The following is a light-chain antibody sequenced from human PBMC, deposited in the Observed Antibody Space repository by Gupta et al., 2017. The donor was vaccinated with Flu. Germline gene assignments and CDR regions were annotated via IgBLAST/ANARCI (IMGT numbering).Light chain of an antibody. CDR1: QSISSY. Sequence: DIQMTQSPSSLSASVGDRVTITCRASQSISSYLNWYQQKPGKAPKLLIYAASSLQRGVPSRFSGSGSGTDGTLTIISLQPEDFAPYYCQQSYCNPPRWTFGQGTKVEIK. CDR3: QQSYCNPPRWT. V-gene: IGKV1-39*01. J-gene: IGKJ1*01. CDR2: AAS.